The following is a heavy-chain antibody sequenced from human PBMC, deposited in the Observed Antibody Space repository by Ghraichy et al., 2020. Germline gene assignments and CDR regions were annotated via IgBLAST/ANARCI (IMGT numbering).Heavy chain of an antibody. J-gene: IGHJ6*02. CDR2: IYSGGST. Sequence: GGSLRLSCAASGFTVSSNYMSWVRQAPGKGLEWVSVIYSGGSTYYADSVKGRFTISRDNSKNTLYLQMNSLRAEDTAVYYCARDRITIFGVVIYYYGMDVWGQGTTVTVSS. D-gene: IGHD3-3*01. CDR3: ARDRITIFGVVIYYYGMDV. V-gene: IGHV3-53*01. CDR1: GFTVSSNY.